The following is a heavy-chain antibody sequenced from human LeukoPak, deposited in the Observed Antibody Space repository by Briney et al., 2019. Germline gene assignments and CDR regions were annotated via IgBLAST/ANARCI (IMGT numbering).Heavy chain of an antibody. J-gene: IGHJ5*02. CDR3: ARDKSSGGFNYNWLDP. CDR2: IYYSGST. CDR1: GGSISSGGYY. V-gene: IGHV4-31*03. D-gene: IGHD2-15*01. Sequence: SETLSLTCTVSGGSISSGGYYWSWIRQHPGKGLEWIGYIYYSGSTYYNPSLKSRVTISVDTSKNQFSLKLSSVTAADTAVYYCARDKSSGGFNYNWLDPWGQGTLVTVSS.